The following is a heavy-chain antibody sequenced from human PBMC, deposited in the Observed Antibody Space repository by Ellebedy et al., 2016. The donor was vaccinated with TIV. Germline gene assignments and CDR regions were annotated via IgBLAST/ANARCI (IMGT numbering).Heavy chain of an antibody. V-gene: IGHV1-24*01. Sequence: ASVKVSCKVSGYTLTELSMHWVRQAPGKGLEWMGGFDPEDGETIYAQKFQGRVTMTEDTSTDTAYMELSSLRSEDTAVYYCATFVVTHGGEDYWGQGTLVTVSS. J-gene: IGHJ4*02. CDR2: FDPEDGET. CDR1: GYTLTELS. D-gene: IGHD2-21*01. CDR3: ATFVVTHGGEDY.